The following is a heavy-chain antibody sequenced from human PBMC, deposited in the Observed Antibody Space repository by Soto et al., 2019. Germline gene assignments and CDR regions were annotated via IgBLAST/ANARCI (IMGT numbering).Heavy chain of an antibody. J-gene: IGHJ4*02. CDR3: ARTVGAAYYFDF. CDR1: GDSMTKYY. V-gene: IGHV4-4*07. Sequence: QVQLQESGPGLGKPSETLSLTCTVSGDSMTKYYWSWIRQPAGKGLEWIGRIYTSGSTNYNPSLKSRVTMSIDTSNNHFSLKLKSVTAADPAVYYWARTVGAAYYFDFWGQGALVTVSS. D-gene: IGHD1-26*01. CDR2: IYTSGST.